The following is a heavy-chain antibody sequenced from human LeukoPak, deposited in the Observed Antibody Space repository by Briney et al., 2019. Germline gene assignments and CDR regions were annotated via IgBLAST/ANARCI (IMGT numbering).Heavy chain of an antibody. CDR3: AKGASGWPYYFDY. CDR2: ISGSGTDT. CDR1: GFTFSSYN. V-gene: IGHV3-23*01. D-gene: IGHD6-19*01. Sequence: PGGSLRLSCAASGFTFSSYNMAWVRQAPGEGLEYVSSISGSGTDTYNADSVKGRFTISRDNSKNTAYLQMNSLRAEDTAVYYCAKGASGWPYYFDYWGQGTLVTVSS. J-gene: IGHJ4*02.